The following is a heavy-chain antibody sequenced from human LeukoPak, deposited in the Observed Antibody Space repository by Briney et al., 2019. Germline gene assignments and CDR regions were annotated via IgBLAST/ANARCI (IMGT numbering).Heavy chain of an antibody. CDR1: GGAISSLIYY. CDR3: SGYSSYWSRGGGY. D-gene: IGHD6-19*01. Sequence: SETLSLACTVPGGAISSLIYYWGWIRQPPGKGLEWIASVYYRGTTFYSPSLKSRVSISVDRSNNQFSLSLSSVTAADTAVYFCSGYSSYWSRGGGYWGQGTLVTVSS. V-gene: IGHV4-39*01. J-gene: IGHJ4*02. CDR2: VYYRGTT.